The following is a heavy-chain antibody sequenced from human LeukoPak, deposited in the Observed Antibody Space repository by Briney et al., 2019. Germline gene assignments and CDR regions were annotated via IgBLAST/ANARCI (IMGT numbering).Heavy chain of an antibody. Sequence: GASVKVSCKASGYTFTSYGISWVRQAPGQGLEWMGWINPNSGGTSYAQKFQGRVTMTRDTSITTAYMELSGLRSDDTAVYYCARDGDIAQRAAAGGGFDYWGQGTLVTVSS. D-gene: IGHD6-13*01. J-gene: IGHJ4*02. V-gene: IGHV1-2*02. CDR1: GYTFTSYG. CDR2: INPNSGGT. CDR3: ARDGDIAQRAAAGGGFDY.